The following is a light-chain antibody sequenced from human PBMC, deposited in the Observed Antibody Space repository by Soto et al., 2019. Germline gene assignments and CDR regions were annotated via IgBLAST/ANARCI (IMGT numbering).Light chain of an antibody. CDR1: SSDIGGYNY. CDR2: DVS. J-gene: IGLJ2*01. V-gene: IGLV2-14*03. Sequence: SVLTQPASVSGSPGQSITISCTGTSSDIGGYNYVSWYQQHPGKAPKLMIYDVSDRPSGVSNRFSGSKSGNTASLTISVLQAEDEADYYCASYASSNTVLFGGGTKLTVL. CDR3: ASYASSNTVL.